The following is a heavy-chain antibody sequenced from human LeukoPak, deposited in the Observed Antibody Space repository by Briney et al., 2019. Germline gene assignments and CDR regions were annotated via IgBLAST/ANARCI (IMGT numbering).Heavy chain of an antibody. J-gene: IGHJ4*02. D-gene: IGHD4-11*01. Sequence: SGTLSLTCAVSGGSISSNWWSWVRQPPGKGLEWIGEIQYTGRTNYTPSLKSRVTISLDKSKKKFSMTLYSVTAADTAMYYCARDESDFSKVAYWGQGTLVIVSS. CDR1: GGSISSNW. V-gene: IGHV4-4*02. CDR3: ARDESDFSKVAY. CDR2: IQYTGRT.